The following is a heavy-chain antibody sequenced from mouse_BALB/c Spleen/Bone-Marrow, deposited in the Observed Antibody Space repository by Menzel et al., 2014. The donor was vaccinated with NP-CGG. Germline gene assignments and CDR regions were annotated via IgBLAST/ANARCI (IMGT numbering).Heavy chain of an antibody. CDR2: IWSDGST. V-gene: IGHV2-6*02. D-gene: IGHD1-2*01. CDR1: GFSLTTYV. CDR3: ATSLLRPAMDY. J-gene: IGHJ4*01. Sequence: VQLQESGPGLVAPSQSLSTTCTVSGFSLTTYVLHWVRQPPGKALEWLVVIWSDGSTTYNSALKTRLSISKDNSKSQVFLKMSSLQTDDTAMYHCATSLLRPAMDYWGQGTSVTVSS.